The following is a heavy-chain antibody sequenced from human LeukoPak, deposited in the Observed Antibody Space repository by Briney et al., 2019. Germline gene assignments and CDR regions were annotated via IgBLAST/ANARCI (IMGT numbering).Heavy chain of an antibody. V-gene: IGHV3-15*01. J-gene: IGHJ4*02. Sequence: GGSLRLSCAASGFTFSNAWMSWVRQAPGKGLEWVGRIKSKTDGGTTDYAAPVKGRFTISRGDSKNTLYLQMNSLKTEDTAVYYCTTASDDFWSGYSDYWGQGTLVTVSS. CDR2: IKSKTDGGTT. CDR1: GFTFSNAW. CDR3: TTASDDFWSGYSDY. D-gene: IGHD3-3*01.